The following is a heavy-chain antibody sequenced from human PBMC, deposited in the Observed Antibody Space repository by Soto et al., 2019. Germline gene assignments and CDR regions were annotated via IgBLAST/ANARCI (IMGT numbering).Heavy chain of an antibody. D-gene: IGHD6-13*01. J-gene: IGHJ4*02. CDR3: ERDIKAAAGTWFDY. CDR2: IIPILGIA. V-gene: IGHV1-69*08. Sequence: QVQLVQSGAEVKKPGSSVKVSCKASGGTFSSYTISWVRQAPGQGLEWMGRIIPILGIANYAQKFQGRVTITAEKYKSKDYMEMSSLRSEDTAVYYCERDIKAAAGTWFDYWGQGTLVTVSS. CDR1: GGTFSSYT.